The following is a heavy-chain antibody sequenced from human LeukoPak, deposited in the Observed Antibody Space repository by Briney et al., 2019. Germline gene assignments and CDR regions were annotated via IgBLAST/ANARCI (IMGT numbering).Heavy chain of an antibody. CDR3: ARHKSSGSYPLDY. CDR2: VYFSGST. Sequence: SETLSLTCTVSGGSISTYFWSWIRQPPGKRLEWIGHVYFSGSTNYNPSPESRVTISVDTSKNQFSLTLSSVTAADTAVYYCARHKSSGSYPLDYWGQGILVTVSS. V-gene: IGHV4-59*08. CDR1: GGSISTYF. D-gene: IGHD3-22*01. J-gene: IGHJ4*02.